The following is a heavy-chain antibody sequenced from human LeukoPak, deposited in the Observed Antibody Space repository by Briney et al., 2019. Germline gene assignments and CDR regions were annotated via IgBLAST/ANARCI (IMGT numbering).Heavy chain of an antibody. CDR1: GFTVSSNY. V-gene: IGHV3-53*01. CDR2: IYSGGST. CDR3: ARLPVLAPYDY. J-gene: IGHJ4*02. Sequence: GGSLRLSCAASGFTVSSNYMSWVRQAPGKGLEWVSVIYSGGSTYYADSVKGRFTISRDNSKNTLCLQMNSLRAEDTAVYYCARLPVLAPYDYWGQGTLVTVSS.